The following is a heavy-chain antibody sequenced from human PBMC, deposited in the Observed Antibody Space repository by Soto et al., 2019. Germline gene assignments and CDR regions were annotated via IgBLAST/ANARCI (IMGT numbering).Heavy chain of an antibody. V-gene: IGHV3-23*01. Sequence: EVQLLESGGGLVRPGGSRSPSCAASGFTFSSYAMSWFRQPPGKGLEWVSGTSVRGGSTYYADSVKGRFTISRDNSKNTLYLQMNSLRAEDTAVYYCAKDHLTIVVVNIFDYWGQGTLVTVSS. J-gene: IGHJ4*02. CDR3: AKDHLTIVVVNIFDY. D-gene: IGHD3-22*01. CDR2: TSVRGGST. CDR1: GFTFSSYA.